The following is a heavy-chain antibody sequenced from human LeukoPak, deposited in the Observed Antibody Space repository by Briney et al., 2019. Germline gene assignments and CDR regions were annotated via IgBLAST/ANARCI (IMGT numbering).Heavy chain of an antibody. CDR2: IGTSGSFI. D-gene: IGHD4-11*01. CDR1: GFTFSSSS. V-gene: IGHV3-21*01. CDR3: AREGRSYNFDY. J-gene: IGHJ4*02. Sequence: GGSLRLSCAASGFTFSSSSMHWVRQAPGKGLEWVSSIGTSGSFIYYADSLKGRFTISRDNAKNSLYLQVNSLRAEDTAVYFCAREGRSYNFDYWGQGTLVTVSS.